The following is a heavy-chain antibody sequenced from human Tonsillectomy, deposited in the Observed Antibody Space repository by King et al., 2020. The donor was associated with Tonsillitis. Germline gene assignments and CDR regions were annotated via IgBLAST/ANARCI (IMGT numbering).Heavy chain of an antibody. CDR1: GFTFSTYR. Sequence: DVQLVESGGGLVQPGGSLRLSCAASGFTFSTYRMSWVRQAPGKGLEWVANIKQDGSEKYYVDSVKGRFTISRDNAKNSLYLQMKSLRAEDTAVYYCARDQSGYTYAFQAGFDYWGQGTLVTVSS. CDR3: ARDQSGYTYAFQAGFDY. J-gene: IGHJ4*02. V-gene: IGHV3-7*03. D-gene: IGHD5-18*01. CDR2: IKQDGSEK.